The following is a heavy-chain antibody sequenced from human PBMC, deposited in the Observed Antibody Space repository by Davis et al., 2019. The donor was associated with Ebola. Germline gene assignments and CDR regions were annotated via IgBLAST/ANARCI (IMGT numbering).Heavy chain of an antibody. CDR2: ISSSSSYI. Sequence: PGGSLRLPFAASGSTFSSYSMNWVRQAPGKGLEWFSSISSSSSYIYYADSVKGRFTISRDNAKNSLYLQMNSLRAEDTAVYYCARDGGGLAAGMDVWGQGTTVTVSS. CDR3: ARDGGGLAAGMDV. J-gene: IGHJ6*02. V-gene: IGHV3-21*01. D-gene: IGHD3-16*01. CDR1: GSTFSSYS.